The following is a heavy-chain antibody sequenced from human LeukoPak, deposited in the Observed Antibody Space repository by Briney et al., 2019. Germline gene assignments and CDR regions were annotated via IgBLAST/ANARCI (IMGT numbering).Heavy chain of an antibody. Sequence: GGSLRLSCVVSGVSLSSHGMHWVRQAPGKRLEWLTFTWSDGRSEYYADSVKGRFSVSRDNSKNTVYLQIDSLRVEDTAVYYCARDRGNDYFDSWGQGTLVTVSS. CDR1: GVSLSSHG. J-gene: IGHJ4*02. CDR3: ARDRGNDYFDS. CDR2: TWSDGRSE. V-gene: IGHV3-33*01.